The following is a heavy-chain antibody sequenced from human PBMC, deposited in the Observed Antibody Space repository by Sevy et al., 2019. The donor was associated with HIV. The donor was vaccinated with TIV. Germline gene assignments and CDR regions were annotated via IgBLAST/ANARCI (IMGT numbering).Heavy chain of an antibody. CDR3: ARERLLEWLFRFMDV. CDR2: IYSGGST. Sequence: GGSLRLSCAASGFTVSSNYMSWVRQAPGKGLEWVSVIYSGGSTYYADSVKGRFTISRDNSKNTLYLQMNSLRAEDTAVYYCARERLLEWLFRFMDVWGQGTTVTVSS. J-gene: IGHJ6*02. V-gene: IGHV3-66*01. D-gene: IGHD3-3*01. CDR1: GFTVSSNY.